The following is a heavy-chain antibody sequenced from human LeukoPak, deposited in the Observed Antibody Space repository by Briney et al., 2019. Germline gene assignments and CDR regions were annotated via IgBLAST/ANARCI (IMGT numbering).Heavy chain of an antibody. CDR1: GFTFSSYA. D-gene: IGHD1-26*01. CDR3: AKDRLSGSYYDY. CDR2: ISGSGGFT. Sequence: PGRSLRLSCAASGFTFSSYAMHWVRQVPGKGLEWVSAISGSGGFTHCADSVKGRFTISRDNSKNTLFLQMNSLRAEDTAVYYCAKDRLSGSYYDYWGQGTLVTVSS. J-gene: IGHJ4*02. V-gene: IGHV3-23*01.